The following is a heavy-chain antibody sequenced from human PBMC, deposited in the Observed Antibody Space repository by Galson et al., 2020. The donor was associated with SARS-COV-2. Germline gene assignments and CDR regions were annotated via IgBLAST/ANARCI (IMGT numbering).Heavy chain of an antibody. CDR1: GYTFTSYD. J-gene: IGHJ6*02. Sequence: ASVKVSCKASGYTFTSYDINWVRQATGQGLEWMGWMNPNSGNTGYAQKFQGRVTMTRNTSISTAYMELSSLRSEDTAVYYCARSHYDILTGSDYGMDVWGQGTTVTVSS. CDR2: MNPNSGNT. CDR3: ARSHYDILTGSDYGMDV. V-gene: IGHV1-8*01. D-gene: IGHD3-9*01.